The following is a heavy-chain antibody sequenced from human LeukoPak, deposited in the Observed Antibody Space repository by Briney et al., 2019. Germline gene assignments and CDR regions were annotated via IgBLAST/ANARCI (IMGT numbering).Heavy chain of an antibody. D-gene: IGHD6-13*01. CDR1: GYSISSGYY. V-gene: IGHV4-38-2*02. CDR2: IYYSGST. J-gene: IGHJ4*02. Sequence: SETLSLTCTVSGYSISSGYYWGWIRQPPGKGLEWIGSIYYSGSTYYNPSLKSRVTISVDTSKNQFSLKLSSVTAADTAVYYCARVWCSSSWPPYFDYWGQGTLVTVSS. CDR3: ARVWCSSSWPPYFDY.